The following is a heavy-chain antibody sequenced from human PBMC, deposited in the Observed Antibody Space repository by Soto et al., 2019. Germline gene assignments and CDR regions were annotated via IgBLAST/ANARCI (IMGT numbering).Heavy chain of an antibody. Sequence: HPGGSLRLSCAASGVTFSNDAMSWVRQATGKGLEWVSGINDNGDTTHYADSVKGRFTISRDNTRNTMYLQMSILRGEGTAVYYCATGGWYCRGGSCHFDYWGQGTLVTVSS. D-gene: IGHD2-15*01. CDR3: ATGGWYCRGGSCHFDY. CDR1: GVTFSNDA. CDR2: INDNGDTT. V-gene: IGHV3-23*01. J-gene: IGHJ4*02.